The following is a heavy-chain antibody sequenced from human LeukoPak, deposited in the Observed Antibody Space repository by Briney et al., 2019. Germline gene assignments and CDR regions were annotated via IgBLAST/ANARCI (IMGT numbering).Heavy chain of an antibody. J-gene: IGHJ4*02. CDR2: IYTSGST. CDR3: ARVSKAGTTRY. V-gene: IGHV4-61*02. Sequence: TLSLTCTVSGGSISSGSYYWSWSRQPAGKGLGWIGRIYTSGSTNYNPSLKSRVTISVDTSKNQFSLKLSSVTAADTAVYYCARVSKAGTTRYWGQGTLVTVSS. CDR1: GGSISSGSYY. D-gene: IGHD1-14*01.